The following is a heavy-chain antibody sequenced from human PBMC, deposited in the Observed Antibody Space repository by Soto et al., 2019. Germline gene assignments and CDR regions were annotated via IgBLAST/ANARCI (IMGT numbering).Heavy chain of an antibody. CDR2: INHSGST. CDR3: ANVAAPYYYYYGMDV. Sequence: QVQLQQWGAGLLKPSETLSLTCAVYGGSFSGYYWSWIRQPPGKGLEWIGEINHSGSTNYNPSLKSRVTISVDPSKNQFSLKLSSVTAADTAVYYCANVAAPYYYYYGMDVWGQGTTVTVSS. V-gene: IGHV4-34*01. D-gene: IGHD2-15*01. CDR1: GGSFSGYY. J-gene: IGHJ6*02.